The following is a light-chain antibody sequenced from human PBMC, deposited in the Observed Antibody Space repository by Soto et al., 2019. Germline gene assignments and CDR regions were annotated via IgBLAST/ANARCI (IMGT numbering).Light chain of an antibody. J-gene: IGKJ5*01. CDR3: QQYDNFPIT. V-gene: IGKV1-33*01. Sequence: TQMTQSPSSLSASVGDRVTITCQASEDITNDLNWYQQRPGKAPKVLIYDASTLETGVPSRFSGSGYGTHFTLTISSLHPEDFAVYYCQQYDNFPITFGQGTRLE. CDR2: DAS. CDR1: EDITND.